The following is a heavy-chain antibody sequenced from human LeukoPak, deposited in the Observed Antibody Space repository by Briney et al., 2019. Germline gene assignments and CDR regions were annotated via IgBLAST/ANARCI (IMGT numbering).Heavy chain of an antibody. Sequence: GSLRLSCAASGFTFSRYNMNWVRQAPGKGLEWIGSIYYSGSTYYNPSLKSRVTISVDTSKNQFSLKLSSVTAADTAVYYCARPAVAGTPRLYYFDYWGQGTLVTVSS. CDR2: IYYSGST. CDR1: GFTFSRYN. CDR3: ARPAVAGTPRLYYFDY. D-gene: IGHD6-19*01. J-gene: IGHJ4*02. V-gene: IGHV4-39*07.